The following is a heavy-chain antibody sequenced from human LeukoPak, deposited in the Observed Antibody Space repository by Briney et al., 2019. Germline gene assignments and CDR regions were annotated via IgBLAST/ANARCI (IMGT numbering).Heavy chain of an antibody. CDR3: ARYRYYDSSGLYAFDI. CDR2: VNPNSGGT. V-gene: IGHV1-2*06. D-gene: IGHD3-22*01. CDR1: GYTFTNYA. Sequence: ASVKVSCKASGYTFTNYAMHWVRQAPGQRLEWMGRVNPNSGGTNYAQKFQGRVTMTRDTSISTAYMELSRLRSDDTAVYYCARYRYYDSSGLYAFDIWGQGTMVTVSS. J-gene: IGHJ3*02.